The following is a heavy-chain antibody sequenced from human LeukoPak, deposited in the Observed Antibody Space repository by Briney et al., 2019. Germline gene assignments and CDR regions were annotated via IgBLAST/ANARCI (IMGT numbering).Heavy chain of an antibody. V-gene: IGHV3-21*01. CDR2: ISTSSSYI. J-gene: IGHJ4*02. D-gene: IGHD3-22*01. CDR1: GFTFSSYT. Sequence: GGSLRLSCAASGFTFSSYTMNWVRQTPGKGLEWVSSISTSSSYIYYGDSVKGRFTISRDNTKNSLYLQMNSLRAEDTAVYYCARDRGKWDYFDSSGFHFDTLGYWGQGTLVTVSS. CDR3: ARDRGKWDYFDSSGFHFDTLGY.